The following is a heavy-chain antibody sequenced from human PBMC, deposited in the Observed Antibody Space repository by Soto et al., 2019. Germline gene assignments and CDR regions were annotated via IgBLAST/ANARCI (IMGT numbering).Heavy chain of an antibody. J-gene: IGHJ4*02. CDR3: ARRGYSYGYDY. Sequence: SETLSLTCTVSGGSISSGDYYWSLIRQPPGKGLEWIGYIYYSGRTYYTPSLKSRVTISVDTSKNQFSLKLSSVTAADTAVYYCARRGYSYGYDYWGQGTLVTVSS. V-gene: IGHV4-30-4*01. D-gene: IGHD5-18*01. CDR2: IYYSGRT. CDR1: GGSISSGDYY.